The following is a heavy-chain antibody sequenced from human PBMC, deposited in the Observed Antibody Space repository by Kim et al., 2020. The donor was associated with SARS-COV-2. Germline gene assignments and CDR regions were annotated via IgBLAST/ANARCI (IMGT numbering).Heavy chain of an antibody. Sequence: SETLSLTCAVYGGSFSGYYWSWIRQPPGKGLEWIGEINHSGSTNYNPSLKSRVTISVDTSKNQFSLKLSSVTAADTAVYYCARGRNYSSGWYRDYWGQGTLFTVSS. D-gene: IGHD6-19*01. CDR3: ARGRNYSSGWYRDY. CDR1: GGSFSGYY. CDR2: INHSGST. J-gene: IGHJ4*02. V-gene: IGHV4-34*01.